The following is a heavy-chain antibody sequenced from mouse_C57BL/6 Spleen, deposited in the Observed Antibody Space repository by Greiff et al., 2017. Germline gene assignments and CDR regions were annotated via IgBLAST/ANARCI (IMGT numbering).Heavy chain of an antibody. J-gene: IGHJ4*01. V-gene: IGHV3-6*01. CDR2: ISYDGSN. D-gene: IGHD3-3*01. CDR1: GYSITSGYY. CDR3: AREFRDYDAMDY. Sequence: EVQLQESGPGLVKPSQSLSLTCSVTGYSITSGYYWNWIRQFPGNKLEWMGYISYDGSNNYNPSLKNRISITRDTSKNQFFLKLNSVTTEDTATYYCAREFRDYDAMDYWGQGTSVTVSS.